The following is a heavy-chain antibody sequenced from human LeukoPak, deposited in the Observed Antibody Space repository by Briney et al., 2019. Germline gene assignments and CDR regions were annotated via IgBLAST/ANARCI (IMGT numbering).Heavy chain of an antibody. D-gene: IGHD1-26*01. CDR1: EFSVGSNY. V-gene: IGHV3-66*01. J-gene: IGHJ6*03. CDR3: AKGRGWEASYYYYYMDV. CDR2: IYSGGST. Sequence: QAGGSLRLSCAASEFSVGSNYMTWVRQAPGKGLEWVSLIYSGGSTYYADSVKGRFTISRDNSKNTLYLQMNSLRAEDTAVYYCAKGRGWEASYYYYYMDVWGKGTTVTISS.